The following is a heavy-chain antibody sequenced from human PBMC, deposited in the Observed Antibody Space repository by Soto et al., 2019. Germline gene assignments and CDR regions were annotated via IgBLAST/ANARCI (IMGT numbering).Heavy chain of an antibody. CDR2: IYYAGST. CDR1: GGSINNYY. V-gene: IGHV4-59*08. Sequence: QVQLQESGPGLVKPSETLSLTCTVSGGSINNYYWSWIRQPPGKGLEFIGYIYYAGSTTYNPSLKSRVTISVDTSKNQFSLKLTSVTAADTAVYACARLGGYYQALDSWGQGTLLTVSS. D-gene: IGHD3-22*01. CDR3: ARLGGYYQALDS. J-gene: IGHJ4*02.